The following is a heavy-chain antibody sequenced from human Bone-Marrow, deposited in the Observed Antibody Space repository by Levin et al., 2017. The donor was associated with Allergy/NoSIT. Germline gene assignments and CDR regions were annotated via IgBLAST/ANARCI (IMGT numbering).Heavy chain of an antibody. CDR2: IIYDGKIK. CDR1: GFTFNTYA. CDR3: AREGIYCTGGTCYTPRGPFWYFDL. D-gene: IGHD2-15*01. J-gene: IGHJ2*01. Sequence: GGSLRLSCTASGFTFNTYAMHWVRQAPGKGLEWVADIIYDGKIKFYADSVKGRVTISRDNSKNTLYLEIKRLRPEDTAVYYCAREGIYCTGGTCYTPRGPFWYFDLWGRGAPVIVSS. V-gene: IGHV3-30*04.